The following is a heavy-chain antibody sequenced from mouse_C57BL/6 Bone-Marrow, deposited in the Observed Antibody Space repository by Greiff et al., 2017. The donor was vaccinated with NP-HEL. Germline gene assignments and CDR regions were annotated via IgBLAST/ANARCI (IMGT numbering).Heavy chain of an antibody. Sequence: DVQLVESGGGLVQPGGSLKLSCAASGFTFSDYYMYWVRQTPEKRLEWVAYISNGGGSTYYPDTVKGRFTISRDNAKNTLYLEMSRLKSEDTAMYYCARRGDYWGQGTSVTGSS. V-gene: IGHV5-12*01. CDR2: ISNGGGST. CDR3: ARRGDY. J-gene: IGHJ4*01. CDR1: GFTFSDYY.